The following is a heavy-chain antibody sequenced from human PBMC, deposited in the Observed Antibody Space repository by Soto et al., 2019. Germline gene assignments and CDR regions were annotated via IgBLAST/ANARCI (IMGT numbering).Heavy chain of an antibody. D-gene: IGHD4-4*01. J-gene: IGHJ5*02. CDR1: GGTFSSYE. CDR2: IIPIFGTA. Sequence: QVQLVQSGAEVKKPGASLTFSCKASGGTFSSYEISWVRQAPGQGIEWMGGIIPIFGTANYAQKFQGRVTITADKSTSTAYMELSSLRSEDTAVYYCARANYSNYVNWFDPWGQGTLVTVSS. CDR3: ARANYSNYVNWFDP. V-gene: IGHV1-69*06.